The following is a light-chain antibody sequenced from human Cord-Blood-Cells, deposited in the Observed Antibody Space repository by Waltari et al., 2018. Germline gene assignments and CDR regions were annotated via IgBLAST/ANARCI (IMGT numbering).Light chain of an antibody. J-gene: IGKJ1*01. V-gene: IGKV3-20*01. CDR2: GAS. CDR1: QSFSRSY. Sequence: DIALTQSPGTLSLSPGEISTLSCRASQSFSRSYLAWYQQKPGQAPRLLIYGASSRATGIPDRFSGSGSGTDFTLTISRLEPEDFAVYYCQQYGSSPRTFGQGTKVEIK. CDR3: QQYGSSPRT.